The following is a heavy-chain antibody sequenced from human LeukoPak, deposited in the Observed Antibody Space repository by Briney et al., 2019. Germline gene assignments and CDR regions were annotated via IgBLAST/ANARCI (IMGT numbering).Heavy chain of an antibody. J-gene: IGHJ4*02. V-gene: IGHV4-4*07. CDR1: GGSLSGYY. D-gene: IGHD4-11*01. CDR3: ARRNQPTVTTNFDS. Sequence: SETLSLTCTVSGGSLSGYYWSWLRQAAGKGLEWIGRIYTSGHTIYNPSLRSRVTMSVDTSKNQFSLKLSSVTAADTAVYYCARRNQPTVTTNFDSWGQGTLVTFSS. CDR2: IYTSGHT.